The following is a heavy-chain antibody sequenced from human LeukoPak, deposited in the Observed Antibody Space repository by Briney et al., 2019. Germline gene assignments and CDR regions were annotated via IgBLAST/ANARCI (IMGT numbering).Heavy chain of an antibody. D-gene: IGHD5-24*01. CDR3: ARDLVKRWLQSDAFDI. J-gene: IGHJ3*02. V-gene: IGHV3-11*04. CDR2: ISSSGSTI. CDR1: GFTFSDYY. Sequence: PGGSLRLSCAASGFTFSDYYMSWIRQAPGKGLEWVSYISSSGSTIYYADSVKGRFTISRDNAKNSLYLQMNSLRAEDTAVYYCARDLVKRWLQSDAFDIWGQGTMVTVSS.